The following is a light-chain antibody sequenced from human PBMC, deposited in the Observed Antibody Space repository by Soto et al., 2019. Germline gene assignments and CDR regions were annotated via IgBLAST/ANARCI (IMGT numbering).Light chain of an antibody. V-gene: IGKV3-15*01. CDR2: GAS. J-gene: IGKJ1*01. CDR1: QSLSSY. CDR3: QQYNNWPRT. Sequence: EIVMTQSPATLSVSPGERATLSCRASQSLSSYLAWYQQRPGQAPRLLIYGASTRATGIPARFSGSGSGTDFTLTISSLQSEDFAVYYCQQYNNWPRTFGQGTKVEIK.